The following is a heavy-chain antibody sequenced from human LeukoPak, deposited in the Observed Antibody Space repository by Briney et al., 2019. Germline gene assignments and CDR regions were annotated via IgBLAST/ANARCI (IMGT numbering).Heavy chain of an antibody. Sequence: GGSLGLSCAASGFTVSNNYMSWVRQAPGKGLEWVSVIHSGGTTNYADSVQGRFTISRDNSKTTVYLHMNSLRAEDTAVYYCARDSDSGYGPFASWGQGTLVTVSS. CDR1: GFTVSNNY. CDR2: IHSGGTT. CDR3: ARDSDSGYGPFAS. J-gene: IGHJ4*02. V-gene: IGHV3-53*01. D-gene: IGHD5-12*01.